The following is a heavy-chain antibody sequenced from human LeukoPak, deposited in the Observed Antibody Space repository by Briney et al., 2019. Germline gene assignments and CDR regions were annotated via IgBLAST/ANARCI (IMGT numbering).Heavy chain of an antibody. J-gene: IGHJ4*02. CDR3: ARDGYSGSDAL. Sequence: PSETLSLTCAVYGGSFSGYYWSWIRQPPGKGLEWIGYIYHSGSTNYNPSLKSRVTLSVDTSQNQFYLKLSSVTAADTAVYYCARDGYSGSDALWGQGTLVTVSS. CDR1: GGSFSGYY. V-gene: IGHV4-59*01. CDR2: IYHSGST. D-gene: IGHD5-12*01.